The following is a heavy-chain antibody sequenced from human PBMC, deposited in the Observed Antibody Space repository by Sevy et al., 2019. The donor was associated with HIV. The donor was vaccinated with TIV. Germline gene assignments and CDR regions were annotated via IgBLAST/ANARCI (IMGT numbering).Heavy chain of an antibody. J-gene: IGHJ6*03. CDR3: ARAAGTTGHYYYMDV. CDR1: GFTFSDYY. CDR2: ISSSSSYT. V-gene: IGHV3-11*06. D-gene: IGHD1-1*01. Sequence: GGSLRLSCAASGFTFSDYYMSWIRQAPGKGLEWVSYISSSSSYTNYADSVKGRFTISRDNAKNSLYLQMNSLRAEDTAAYYCARAAGTTGHYYYMDVWGKGTTVTVSS.